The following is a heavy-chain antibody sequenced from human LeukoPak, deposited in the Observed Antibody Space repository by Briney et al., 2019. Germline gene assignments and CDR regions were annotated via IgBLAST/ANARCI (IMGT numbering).Heavy chain of an antibody. CDR1: GFTFSSYS. Sequence: GGSLRLSCAASGFTFSSYSMNWVRQAPGKGLEWVSSISGRSSFIYYADSVKGRFTISRDNAKNSLYLQMNSLRAEDTAVYYCAREPTTVTTDASFDYWGQGTLVIVSS. D-gene: IGHD4-17*01. V-gene: IGHV3-21*01. CDR3: AREPTTVTTDASFDY. CDR2: ISGRSSFI. J-gene: IGHJ4*02.